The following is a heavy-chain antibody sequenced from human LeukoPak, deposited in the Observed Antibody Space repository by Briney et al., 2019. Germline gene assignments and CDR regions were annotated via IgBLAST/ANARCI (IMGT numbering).Heavy chain of an antibody. Sequence: GGALRLSCAASGFTFCSYAMSWVRQAPGEGLGGGSVIYSGGSTYHADSVKGRFTISRDNSKNTLYLQMNSLRAEDTAVYYCASGYYDSSGYLLRRYWGQGTLVTVSS. CDR3: ASGYYDSSGYLLRRY. D-gene: IGHD3-22*01. V-gene: IGHV3-66*01. CDR1: GFTFCSYA. CDR2: IYSGGST. J-gene: IGHJ4*02.